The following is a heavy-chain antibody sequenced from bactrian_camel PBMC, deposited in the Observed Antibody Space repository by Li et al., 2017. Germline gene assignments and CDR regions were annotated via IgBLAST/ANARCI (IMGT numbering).Heavy chain of an antibody. V-gene: IGHV3S31*01. CDR1: GYTGGRHC. CDR2: LWSGGGSA. D-gene: IGHD2*01. CDR3: AAAFLSRGGSWCLTSPTGIDV. J-gene: IGHJ4*01. Sequence: DVQLVESGGGSVQTGGSARLSCTTSGYTGGRHCMAWFRQAPGKEREGIAALWSGGGSAYYSDSVKDRFTISQDNAKNTVYLQMNNLKPEDTAMYYCAAAFLSRGGSWCLTSPTGIDVWGQGTQVTVS.